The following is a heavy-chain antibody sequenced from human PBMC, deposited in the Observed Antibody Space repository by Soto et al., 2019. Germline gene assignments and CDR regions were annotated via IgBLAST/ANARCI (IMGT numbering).Heavy chain of an antibody. V-gene: IGHV4-31*03. CDR3: AREEIVDTAMYYYYYGMDV. CDR2: IYYSGST. D-gene: IGHD5-18*01. CDR1: GGSISSGGYY. Sequence: SETLSLTCTVSGGSISSGGYYWSWIRQHPGKGLEWIGYIYYSGSTYYNPSLKSRVTISVDTSKNQFSLKLSSVTAADTAVYYCAREEIVDTAMYYYYYGMDVWGQGTTVTVSS. J-gene: IGHJ6*02.